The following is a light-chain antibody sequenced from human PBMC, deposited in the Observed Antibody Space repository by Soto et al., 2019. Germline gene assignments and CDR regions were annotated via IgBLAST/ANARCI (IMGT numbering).Light chain of an antibody. J-gene: IGKJ1*01. CDR3: QQYGSSRWT. CDR2: GAS. CDR1: QSVSSSY. V-gene: IGKV3-20*01. Sequence: EIVLTQSPGILSLSPGDRATLACRASQSVSSSYLAWYQQKPGQAPRLLIYGASSRATGIPDRFSGSGSGTDFTLTISSLEPEDFAVYYCQQYGSSRWTFGQGTKVDIK.